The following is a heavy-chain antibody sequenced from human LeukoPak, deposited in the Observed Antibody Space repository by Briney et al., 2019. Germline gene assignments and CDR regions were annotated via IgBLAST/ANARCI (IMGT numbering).Heavy chain of an antibody. CDR3: ARAEVVVVAATEFVY. V-gene: IGHV4-30-4*01. D-gene: IGHD2-15*01. Sequence: SETLSLTCTVSGGSISSGDYYWSWIRQPPGKGLEWIGYIYYSGSTYYNPSLKSRVTISVDTSKNQFSLKLTSVTAADTAVYYCARAEVVVVAATEFVYWGQASLVTV. CDR1: GGSISSGDYY. J-gene: IGHJ4*02. CDR2: IYYSGST.